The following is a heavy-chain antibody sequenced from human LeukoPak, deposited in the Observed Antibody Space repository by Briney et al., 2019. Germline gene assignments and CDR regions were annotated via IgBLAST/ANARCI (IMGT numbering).Heavy chain of an antibody. J-gene: IGHJ4*02. V-gene: IGHV5-51*01. CDR2: IYPGDSDT. Sequence: GESLKISCKASGYSFTSYWIGWVRQMPGKGLEWMGIIYPGDSDTRYSPFFQGQVTISADKSIGTAYLQWSSLKASDTAMYYCARASYCSSSTCYGAVVDYWGQGTLVTVSS. CDR3: ARASYCSSSTCYGAVVDY. D-gene: IGHD2-2*01. CDR1: GYSFTSYW.